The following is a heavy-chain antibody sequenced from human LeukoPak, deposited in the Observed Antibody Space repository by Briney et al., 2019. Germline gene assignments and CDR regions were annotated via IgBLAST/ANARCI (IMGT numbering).Heavy chain of an antibody. D-gene: IGHD2-2*02. Sequence: GGSLRLSCAASGFTFSSYEMNWVRQAPGKGLEWVSYISSSGSTIYYADSVTGRFTISRDNAKNSLYLQMNSLRAEDTAVYYCAREHFIVVVPAAIFRENYFDYWGQGTLVTVSS. CDR3: AREHFIVVVPAAIFRENYFDY. V-gene: IGHV3-48*03. J-gene: IGHJ4*02. CDR1: GFTFSSYE. CDR2: ISSSGSTI.